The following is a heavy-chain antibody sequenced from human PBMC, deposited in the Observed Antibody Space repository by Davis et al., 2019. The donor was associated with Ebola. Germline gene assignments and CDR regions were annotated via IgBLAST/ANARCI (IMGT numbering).Heavy chain of an antibody. CDR3: AKVPYGSGSSNWFDP. Sequence: MLSETLSLTCTVSGGSISSSSYYWSWVRQPPGKGLEWIGEIYHSGSTNYNPSLKSRVTMSVDKSKNQFSLKLSSVTAADTAVYYCAKVPYGSGSSNWFDPWGQGTLVTVSS. V-gene: IGHV4-39*07. J-gene: IGHJ5*02. CDR1: GGSISSSSYY. D-gene: IGHD3-10*01. CDR2: IYHSGST.